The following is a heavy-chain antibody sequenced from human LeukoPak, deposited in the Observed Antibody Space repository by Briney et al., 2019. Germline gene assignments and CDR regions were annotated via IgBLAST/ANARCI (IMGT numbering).Heavy chain of an antibody. Sequence: GGSLRLSCTASGFTFSNAWMSWVRQAPGKGLEWVGRIKSKTDGGITDYAAPVKGRFTISRDDSKNTLYLQMNSLRAEDTALYYCAKAGECSSTSCYQRYFDYWGQGTLVTVSS. CDR1: GFTFSNAW. CDR3: AKAGECSSTSCYQRYFDY. J-gene: IGHJ4*02. CDR2: IKSKTDGGIT. D-gene: IGHD2-2*01. V-gene: IGHV3-15*05.